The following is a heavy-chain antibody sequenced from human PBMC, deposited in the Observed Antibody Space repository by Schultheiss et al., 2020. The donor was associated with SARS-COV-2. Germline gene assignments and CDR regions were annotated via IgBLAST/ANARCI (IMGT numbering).Heavy chain of an antibody. V-gene: IGHV4-4*07. J-gene: IGHJ4*02. CDR2: IYTSGST. Sequence: GSLRLSCTVSGGSISSYYWSWIRQPAGKGLEWIGRIYTSGSTNYNPSLKSRVTISVDTSKNQFSLKLSSVTAADTAVYYCATGSYGVFDYWGQGTLVTVSS. D-gene: IGHD3-10*01. CDR1: GGSISSYY. CDR3: ATGSYGVFDY.